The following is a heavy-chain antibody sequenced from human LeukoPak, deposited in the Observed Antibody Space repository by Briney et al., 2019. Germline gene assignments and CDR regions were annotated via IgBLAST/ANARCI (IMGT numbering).Heavy chain of an antibody. V-gene: IGHV3-74*01. J-gene: IGHJ5*02. D-gene: IGHD6-19*01. CDR2: INTDGRTS. Sequence: PGGSLRLSCAASGFPFNNYWMHWVRQAPGKGLVWVSSINTDGRTSRYAASVQGRFTISRDNAKNTLYLQMNRLRDDDTAVYYCARAGASGWYAAGWFDPWGQGTLVTVSS. CDR1: GFPFNNYW. CDR3: ARAGASGWYAAGWFDP.